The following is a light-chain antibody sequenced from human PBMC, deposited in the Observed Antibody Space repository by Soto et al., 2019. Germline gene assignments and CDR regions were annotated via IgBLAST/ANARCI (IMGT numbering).Light chain of an antibody. CDR2: GAS. CDR1: QSVSSNY. Sequence: EIVLTQSPGTLSLSPGERATLSCRASQSVSSNYLAWYQQKPDQAPRPLIYGASSRANGIPDRFSGSGAGTDFTLTISRLEPEDCAVYYCQQYGSSPWTFGQGTKVEIK. CDR3: QQYGSSPWT. J-gene: IGKJ1*01. V-gene: IGKV3-20*01.